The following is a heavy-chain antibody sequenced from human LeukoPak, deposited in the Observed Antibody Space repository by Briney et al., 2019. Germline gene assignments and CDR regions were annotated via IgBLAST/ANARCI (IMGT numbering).Heavy chain of an antibody. D-gene: IGHD2-21*02. CDR3: ARRPNCGGDCQHFDY. CDR2: IGGIGGTT. Sequence: GGSLRLSCAASGFTFSRHAMSWVRQAPGKGLEWVSVIGGIGGTTFYADSVKGRFTISRENSKNTLYLEMSSLRAEDTAVYYCARRPNCGGDCQHFDYWGQGALVTVSS. J-gene: IGHJ4*02. V-gene: IGHV3-23*01. CDR1: GFTFSRHA.